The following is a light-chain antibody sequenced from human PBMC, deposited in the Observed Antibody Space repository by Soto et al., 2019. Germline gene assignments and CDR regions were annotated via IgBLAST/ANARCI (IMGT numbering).Light chain of an antibody. Sequence: QSALTQPASVSGSPGQSITISCTGTSSDVGAYDFDSWYQQHPDKAPKLMIYEVSNRPSGVSNRFSGSKSVNTATLTISGLQAEDEADYYCSSYTSSSTRVFGTGTKVT. V-gene: IGLV2-14*03. CDR2: EVS. J-gene: IGLJ1*01. CDR1: SSDVGAYDF. CDR3: SSYTSSSTRV.